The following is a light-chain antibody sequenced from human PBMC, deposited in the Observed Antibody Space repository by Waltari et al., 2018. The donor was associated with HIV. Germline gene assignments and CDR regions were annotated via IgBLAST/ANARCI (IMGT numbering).Light chain of an antibody. CDR2: NDS. J-gene: IGLJ1*01. CDR1: SSKLGAGFD. CDR3: RSYDSSLSGSDV. Sequence: QSVLTQPPAVSAAPGQRVTIPCTGSSSKLGAGFDADRYQQLPGPAPTLLIYNDSNRPSGVPARLSGSKSGTSASLAITGLQAEDEADDYCRSYDSSLSGSDVFGTGTKVTVL. V-gene: IGLV1-40*01.